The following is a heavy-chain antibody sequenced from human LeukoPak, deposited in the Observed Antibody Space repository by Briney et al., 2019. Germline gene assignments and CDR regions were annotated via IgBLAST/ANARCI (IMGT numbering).Heavy chain of an antibody. CDR2: IYHSGST. V-gene: IGHV4-30-2*01. D-gene: IGHD1-7*01. Sequence: SETLSLTCAVSGGSISSGGYSWSWIRQPPGKGLEWIGYIYHSGSTYYNPSLKSRVTISVDRSKNQFSLELSSVTAADTAVYYCARASTGTTYVDYWGQGTLVTVSS. CDR3: ARASTGTTYVDY. J-gene: IGHJ4*02. CDR1: GGSISSGGYS.